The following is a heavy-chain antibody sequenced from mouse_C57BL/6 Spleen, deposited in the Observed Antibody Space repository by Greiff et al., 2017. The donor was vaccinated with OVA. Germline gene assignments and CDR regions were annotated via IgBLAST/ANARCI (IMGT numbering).Heavy chain of an antibody. J-gene: IGHJ3*01. CDR3: ASYYGSSYVWFAY. Sequence: VQLKESVAELVRPGASVKLSCTASGFNIKNNYMHWVKQRPEQGLEWIGRIDPANGDTKYAPKFQGKATITADKSSNTAYLQLSSLTSEDTAIYCCASYYGSSYVWFAYWGQGTPVTVSA. D-gene: IGHD1-1*01. V-gene: IGHV14-3*01. CDR2: IDPANGDT. CDR1: GFNIKNNY.